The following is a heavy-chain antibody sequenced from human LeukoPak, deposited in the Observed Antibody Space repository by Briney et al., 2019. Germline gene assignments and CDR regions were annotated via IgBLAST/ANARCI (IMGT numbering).Heavy chain of an antibody. CDR1: GYTFTGYY. CDR2: VNPNSGGT. Sequence: ASVKVSCKASGYTFTGYYMHWVRQAPGQGLEWMGWVNPNSGGTNYAQKFQGRVTMTRDTSISTAYMELSRLRSDDTAVYYCARENYYDSSGTDAIDIWGQGTMVTVSS. V-gene: IGHV1-2*02. D-gene: IGHD3-22*01. CDR3: ARENYYDSSGTDAIDI. J-gene: IGHJ3*02.